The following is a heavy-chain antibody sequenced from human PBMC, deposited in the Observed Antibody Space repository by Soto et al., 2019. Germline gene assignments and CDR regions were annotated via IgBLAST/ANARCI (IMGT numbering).Heavy chain of an antibody. CDR3: ARDKGLYDFWSGYFSGPRVNWFDP. CDR2: INPNSGGT. Sequence: ASVKVSCKASGYTFTGYYMHWVRQAPGRGLEWMGWINPNSGGTNYAQKFQGRVTMTRDTSISTAYMELSRLRSDDTAVYYCARDKGLYDFWSGYFSGPRVNWFDPWGQGTLVTVPS. D-gene: IGHD3-3*01. V-gene: IGHV1-2*02. J-gene: IGHJ5*02. CDR1: GYTFTGYY.